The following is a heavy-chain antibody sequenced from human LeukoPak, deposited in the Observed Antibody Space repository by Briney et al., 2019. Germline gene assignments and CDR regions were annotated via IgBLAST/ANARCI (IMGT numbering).Heavy chain of an antibody. Sequence: ASVKVSCKASGYTFTGYYMHWVRQAPGQGLEWMGRINPNSGGTNYAQKFQGGVTMTRDTSISTAYMELSRLRSDDTAVYYCARGHYGGNPYYFDYWGQGTLVTVSS. D-gene: IGHD4/OR15-4a*01. CDR1: GYTFTGYY. CDR3: ARGHYGGNPYYFDY. J-gene: IGHJ4*02. V-gene: IGHV1-2*06. CDR2: INPNSGGT.